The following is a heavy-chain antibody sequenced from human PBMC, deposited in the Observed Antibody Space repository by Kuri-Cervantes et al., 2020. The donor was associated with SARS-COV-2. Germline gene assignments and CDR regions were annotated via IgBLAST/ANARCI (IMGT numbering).Heavy chain of an antibody. V-gene: IGHV3-11*01. J-gene: IGHJ3*02. D-gene: IGHD1-26*01. Sequence: GGSLRLSCTASGFIFSDYYMTWIRQAPGKGLEWVSNIGPSGTTKYYADSVKGRFTISRDNSKNTLYLQMNSLRAEDTAVYYCAKDLVGATYDAFDIWGQGTMVT. CDR1: GFIFSDYY. CDR3: AKDLVGATYDAFDI. CDR2: IGPSGTTK.